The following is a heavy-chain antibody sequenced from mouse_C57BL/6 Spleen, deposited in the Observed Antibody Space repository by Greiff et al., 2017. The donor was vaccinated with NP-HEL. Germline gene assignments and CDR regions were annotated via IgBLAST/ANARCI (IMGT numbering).Heavy chain of an antibody. CDR3: ARWYNAMDY. Sequence: QVHVKQSGPELVKPGASVKISCKASGYAFSSSWMNWVKQRPGKGLEWIGRIYPGDGDTNYNGKFKGKATLTADKSSSTAYMQLSSLTSEDSAVYFCARWYNAMDYWGQGTSVTVSS. CDR1: GYAFSSSW. J-gene: IGHJ4*01. CDR2: IYPGDGDT. V-gene: IGHV1-82*01. D-gene: IGHD1-1*02.